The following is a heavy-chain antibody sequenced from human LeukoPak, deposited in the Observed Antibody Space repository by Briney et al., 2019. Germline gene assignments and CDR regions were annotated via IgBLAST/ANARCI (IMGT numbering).Heavy chain of an antibody. J-gene: IGHJ4*02. CDR2: THTNGRT. Sequence: PSETLSLTCTVSGDSISSYYWSWIRQTPGKGLEWIGYTHTNGRTNYSPSLKSRVTMSVDSSKNQLSLMLSSVTAADTAVYYCTRRAPTSYGHYLDSWGQGTLVTVSS. CDR3: TRRAPTSYGHYLDS. D-gene: IGHD3-10*01. CDR1: GDSISSYY. V-gene: IGHV4-4*09.